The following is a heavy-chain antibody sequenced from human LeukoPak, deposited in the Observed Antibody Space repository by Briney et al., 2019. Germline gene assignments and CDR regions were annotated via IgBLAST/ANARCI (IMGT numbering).Heavy chain of an antibody. J-gene: IGHJ4*02. D-gene: IGHD3-10*01. V-gene: IGHV3-53*01. CDR2: IYSGGDT. CDR1: GFTVRTTY. CDR3: ARGSPGWKLDY. Sequence: GGSLRLSCAASGFTVRTTYMSWVRQAPGKGLEWVSFIYSGGDTYYADSVKGRFTISRDNSKNTLYLQMNSLRVEDMAVYYCARGSPGWKLDYWGQGTLVTVSS.